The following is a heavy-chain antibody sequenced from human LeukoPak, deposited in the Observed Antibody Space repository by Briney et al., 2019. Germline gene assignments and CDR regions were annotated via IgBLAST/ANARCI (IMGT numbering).Heavy chain of an antibody. CDR3: AKEVDCPSDCLFFHS. D-gene: IGHD2-21*02. V-gene: IGHV3-43*01. J-gene: IGHJ4*02. CDR2: INRRGHT. Sequence: GGSLRLSRAASGFTFDRFTIHWVRQTPGKGLEWVSLINRRGHTFYADSVKGRFTISRDNSRNSVFLQMSSLRPEDTALYHCAKEVDCPSDCLFFHSWGQGTLVTVSS. CDR1: GFTFDRFT.